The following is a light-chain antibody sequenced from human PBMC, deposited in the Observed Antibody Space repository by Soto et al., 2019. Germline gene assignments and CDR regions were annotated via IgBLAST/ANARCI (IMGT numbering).Light chain of an antibody. J-gene: IGKJ4*01. V-gene: IGKV3-15*01. CDR2: GAS. CDR1: QSVGSY. Sequence: ETVMTQSPATLSVSPGERVTLSCRASQSVGSYVAWYQQKPGQAPRLLIYGASTRATGIPARFSGSGSGTEFTRTSNSLQSEDFAVYYCQKYNNWPLTFGGGTKVEI. CDR3: QKYNNWPLT.